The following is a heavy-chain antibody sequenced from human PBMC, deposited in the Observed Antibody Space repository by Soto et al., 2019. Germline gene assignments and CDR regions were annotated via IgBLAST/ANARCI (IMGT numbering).Heavy chain of an antibody. Sequence: SETLSLTCAVYGGSFSGYYWSWIRQPPGKGLEWIGEINHSGSTNYNPSLKSRVTISVDTSKNQFSLKLSSVTAADTAVYYCARGGGYSYGYALDYWGQGTLVTVSS. CDR3: ARGGGYSYGYALDY. J-gene: IGHJ4*02. V-gene: IGHV4-34*01. CDR1: GGSFSGYY. D-gene: IGHD5-18*01. CDR2: INHSGST.